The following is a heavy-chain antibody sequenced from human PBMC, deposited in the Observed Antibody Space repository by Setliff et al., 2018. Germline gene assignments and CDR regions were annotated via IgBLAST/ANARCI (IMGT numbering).Heavy chain of an antibody. J-gene: IGHJ6*02. CDR1: GGSISSYY. CDR3: ARGGGYYFGYYYYGMDV. Sequence: SETLSLTCTVSGGSISSYYWSWIRQPPGKGLEWIGYIYYSGSTNYNPSLKSRVTISVDTSKNQFSLKLSSETAADTAVYYCARGGGYYFGYYYYGMDVWGQGTTVTVSS. D-gene: IGHD3-22*01. V-gene: IGHV4-59*01. CDR2: IYYSGST.